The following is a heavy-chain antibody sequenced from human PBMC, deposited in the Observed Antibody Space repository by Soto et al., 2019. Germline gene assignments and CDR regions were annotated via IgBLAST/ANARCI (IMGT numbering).Heavy chain of an antibody. CDR2: IIPILGIA. V-gene: IGHV1-69*08. CDR3: ARDYDSSGPVY. D-gene: IGHD3-22*01. J-gene: IGHJ4*02. Sequence: QVQLVQSGAEVKKPGSSVKVSCKASGGTFSSYTFSWVRQAPGQGLEWMGRIIPILGIANYAQKFQGRVTITADKSTSTAYMELSSLRSEDTAVYYCARDYDSSGPVYWGQGTLVTVSS. CDR1: GGTFSSYT.